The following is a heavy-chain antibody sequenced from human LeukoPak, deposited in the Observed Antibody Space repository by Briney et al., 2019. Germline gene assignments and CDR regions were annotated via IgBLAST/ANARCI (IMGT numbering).Heavy chain of an antibody. D-gene: IGHD1-26*01. CDR3: AKGKGYTGSSEYYFDY. CDR2: IKQDGSEK. Sequence: GGSLRLSCAASGFTFSSYWMSWVRQAPGKGLEWVANIKQDGSEKYYVDSVKGRFTISRDNAKNSLYLQMNSLRAEDMALHYCAKGKGYTGSSEYYFDYWGQGTLVTVSS. V-gene: IGHV3-7*03. J-gene: IGHJ4*02. CDR1: GFTFSSYW.